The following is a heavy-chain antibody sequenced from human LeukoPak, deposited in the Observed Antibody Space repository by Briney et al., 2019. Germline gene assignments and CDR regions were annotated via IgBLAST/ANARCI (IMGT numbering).Heavy chain of an antibody. CDR2: IIPIFGTA. V-gene: IGHV1-69*13. J-gene: IGHJ4*02. CDR1: GGTSSSYA. CDR3: ARAPAPYYDFWSGYCDY. D-gene: IGHD3-3*01. Sequence: SVKVSCKASGGTSSSYAISWVRQAPGQGLEWMGGIIPIFGTANYAQKFQGRVTITADESTSTAYMELSSLRSEDTAVYYCARAPAPYYDFWSGYCDYWGQGTLVTVSS.